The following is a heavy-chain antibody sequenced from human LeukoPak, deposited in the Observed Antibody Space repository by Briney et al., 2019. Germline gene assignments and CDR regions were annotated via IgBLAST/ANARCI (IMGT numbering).Heavy chain of an antibody. Sequence: ASVKVSCKASGYTSTSYYMHWVRQAPGQGLEWMGIINPSGGSTSYAQKFQGRVTMTRDTSISTAYMELSRLRSDDTAVYYCARDVPLRGSAKNWFDPWGQGTLVTVSS. CDR1: GYTSTSYY. D-gene: IGHD3-10*01. J-gene: IGHJ5*02. V-gene: IGHV1-46*01. CDR3: ARDVPLRGSAKNWFDP. CDR2: INPSGGST.